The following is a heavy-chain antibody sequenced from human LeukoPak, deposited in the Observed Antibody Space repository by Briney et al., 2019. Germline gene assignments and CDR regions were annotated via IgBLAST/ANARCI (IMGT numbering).Heavy chain of an antibody. CDR3: ARVGYYYDSSGYYYKDYFDY. V-gene: IGHV1-18*01. Sequence: ASVKVSCKASGYTSTRYGISWVRQAPGQGLEWMGWISAYNGNTNYAQKLQGRVTMTTDTSTSTAYMELRSLRSDDTAVYYCARVGYYYDSSGYYYKDYFDYWGQGTLVTVSS. D-gene: IGHD3-22*01. CDR1: GYTSTRYG. CDR2: ISAYNGNT. J-gene: IGHJ4*02.